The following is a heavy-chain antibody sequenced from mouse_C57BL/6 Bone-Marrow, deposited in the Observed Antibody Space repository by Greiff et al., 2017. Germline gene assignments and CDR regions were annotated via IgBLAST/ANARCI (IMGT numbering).Heavy chain of an antibody. CDR2: IDPDDGET. CDR1: GFNIKDYY. J-gene: IGHJ2*01. CDR3: TRSLIYYGTNY. D-gene: IGHD1-1*01. V-gene: IGHV14-2*01. Sequence: EVQLQQSGAELVKPGASVKLSCTASGFNIKDYYIHWVKQRTEQGLEWIGRIDPDDGETKYAPKFQDKATITADTSSNQAYLRLSSLTSEDTAVYYCTRSLIYYGTNYWGQGTTLTVSS.